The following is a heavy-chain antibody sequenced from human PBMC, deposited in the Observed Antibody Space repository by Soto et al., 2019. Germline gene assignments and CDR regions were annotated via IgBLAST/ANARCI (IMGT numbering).Heavy chain of an antibody. D-gene: IGHD3-3*01. J-gene: IGHJ4*02. V-gene: IGHV4-59*08. CDR1: GGSISSYY. Sequence: SETLSLTCTVSGGSISSYYWSWIRQPPGKGLEWIGYIYYSGSTNYNPSLKSRVTISVDTSKNQFSLKLSSVTAADTAVYYCARQLIRFLERPVVYFDYWGQGTLVTVSS. CDR2: IYYSGST. CDR3: ARQLIRFLERPVVYFDY.